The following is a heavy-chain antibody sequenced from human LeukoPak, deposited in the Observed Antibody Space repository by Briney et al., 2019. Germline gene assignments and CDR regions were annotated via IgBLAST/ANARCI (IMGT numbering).Heavy chain of an antibody. J-gene: IGHJ4*02. CDR2: IDYSGNT. V-gene: IGHV4-59*01. D-gene: IGHD3-22*01. CDR1: GGSISNYY. CDR3: ARWYYDSSGYRYFDY. Sequence: SQTLSLTCAVSGGSISNYYWTWIRQPPGKGLEWIGNIDYSGNTKYNPSLKSRVTISVDTSKNQFSLKLSSVTAADTAVYYCARWYYDSSGYRYFDYWGQGTLVTVSS.